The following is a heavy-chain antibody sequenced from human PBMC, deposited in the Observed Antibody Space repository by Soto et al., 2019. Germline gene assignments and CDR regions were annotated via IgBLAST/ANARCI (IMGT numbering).Heavy chain of an antibody. CDR3: TTDVTVLTTVTSAFYYYYGMDV. V-gene: IGHV3-15*01. CDR1: GFTFSNAW. J-gene: IGHJ6*02. CDR2: IKSKTDGGTT. Sequence: GGYLRLSCTASGFTFSNAWMSWVRQAPGKGLEWVGRIKSKTDGGTTDYAAPVKGRCIISRDDSKNTLYLQMNSLKTEDTAVYYCTTDVTVLTTVTSAFYYYYGMDVWGQGTTVTVSS. D-gene: IGHD4-17*01.